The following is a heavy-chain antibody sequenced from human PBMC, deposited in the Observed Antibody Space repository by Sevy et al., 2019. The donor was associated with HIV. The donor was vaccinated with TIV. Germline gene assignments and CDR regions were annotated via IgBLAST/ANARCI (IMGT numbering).Heavy chain of an antibody. CDR2: ISGSGGST. CDR1: GFTLRSYA. J-gene: IGHJ4*02. Sequence: GGCLRLSCAASGFTLRSYAMSWVRQAPGKGLEWVSGISGSGGSTYYADSVKGRFTISRDNSKNTLYLQMNSLRAEDMAVYYRAKGPEDSNGHYWGQGTLVTVSS. CDR3: AKGPEDSNGHY. V-gene: IGHV3-23*01. D-gene: IGHD2-15*01.